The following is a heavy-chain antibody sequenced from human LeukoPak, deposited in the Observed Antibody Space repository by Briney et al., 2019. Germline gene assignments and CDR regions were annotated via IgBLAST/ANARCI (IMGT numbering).Heavy chain of an antibody. D-gene: IGHD3-10*01. J-gene: IGHJ5*02. CDR1: GGSISSSSYY. Sequence: SETLSLTCTVSGGSISSSSYYWGWIRQPPGKGLEWIGSIYYSGSTYYNPSLKSRVTISVDTSKNQFSLKLSSVTAADTAVYYCARCIGFGELWENWFDPWGQGTLVTVS. CDR2: IYYSGST. CDR3: ARCIGFGELWENWFDP. V-gene: IGHV4-39*01.